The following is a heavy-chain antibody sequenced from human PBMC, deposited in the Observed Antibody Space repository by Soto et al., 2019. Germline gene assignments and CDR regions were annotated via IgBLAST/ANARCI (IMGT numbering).Heavy chain of an antibody. CDR2: IYCSGST. Sequence: PSETLSLTCTVSGGSISSSSYYWGWLRQPPGKGLEWIGSIYCSGSTYYNPSLKSRVTISVDTSKNQFSLKLSSVTAADTAVYYCAHGYFRFDYWGQGTLVTVS. D-gene: IGHD3-10*02. J-gene: IGHJ4*02. CDR3: AHGYFRFDY. CDR1: GGSISSSSYY. V-gene: IGHV4-39*01.